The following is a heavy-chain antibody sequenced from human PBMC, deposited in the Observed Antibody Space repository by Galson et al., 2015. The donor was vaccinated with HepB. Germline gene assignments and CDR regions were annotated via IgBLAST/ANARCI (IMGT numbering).Heavy chain of an antibody. CDR3: ARGVDTPMGKFYYYGLDV. J-gene: IGHJ6*02. D-gene: IGHD5-18*01. V-gene: IGHV3-7*05. CDR1: GFTFSSYW. Sequence: SLRLSCAASGFTFSSYWMSWVRQTPGKGLEWVANIAKDGSRRYHVDSVEGRFTISRDNAKNSLFLQMSSLRAEDTAVYYCARGVDTPMGKFYYYGLDVWGQGTTVTVSS. CDR2: IAKDGSRR.